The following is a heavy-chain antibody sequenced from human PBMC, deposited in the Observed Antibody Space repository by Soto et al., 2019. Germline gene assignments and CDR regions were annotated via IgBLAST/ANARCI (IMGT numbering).Heavy chain of an antibody. CDR2: ISYDGSNK. D-gene: IGHD3-3*01. CDR3: ARSRGNTIFGSFDY. J-gene: IGHJ4*02. Sequence: LRLSWAASEXPFSSYTMHWVRQAPGKGLEWVAVISYDGSNKYYAESVKGRFTISRDNSKNTLYLQMNSLRAEDTAVYYCARSRGNTIFGSFDYWGQGTLVTVSS. V-gene: IGHV3-30-3*01. CDR1: EXPFSSYT.